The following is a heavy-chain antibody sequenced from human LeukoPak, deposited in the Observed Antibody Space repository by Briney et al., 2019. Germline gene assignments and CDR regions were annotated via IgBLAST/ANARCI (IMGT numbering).Heavy chain of an antibody. CDR3: ARDSSRGITDY. V-gene: IGHV4-59*12. D-gene: IGHD3-16*01. J-gene: IGHJ4*02. CDR2: IYYSGST. Sequence: SETLSLTCTVSGGSISSYYWSWIRQPPGKGLEWIGSIYYSGSTYYNPSLKSRVTISVDTSKNQFSLKLSSVTAADTAVYYCARDSSRGITDYWGQGTLVTVSS. CDR1: GGSISSYY.